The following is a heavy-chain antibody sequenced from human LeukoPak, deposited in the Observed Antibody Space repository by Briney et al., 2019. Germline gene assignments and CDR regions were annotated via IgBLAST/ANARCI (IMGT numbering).Heavy chain of an antibody. CDR3: ARADCSSTSCLNAFDI. CDR2: INPNSGGT. CDR1: GYTFIGYY. J-gene: IGHJ3*02. D-gene: IGHD2-2*01. Sequence: GASVKVSCKASGYTFIGYYMHWVRQAPGQGLEWVGRINPNSGGTNYAQKFQGRVTMTRDTSISTAHMELSRLRSDDTAVYYCARADCSSTSCLNAFDIWGQGTMVTVSS. V-gene: IGHV1-2*06.